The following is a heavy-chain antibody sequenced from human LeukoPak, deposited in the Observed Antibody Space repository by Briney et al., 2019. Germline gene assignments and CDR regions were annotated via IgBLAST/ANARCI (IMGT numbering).Heavy chain of an antibody. V-gene: IGHV3-23*01. D-gene: IGHD3-10*01. J-gene: IGHJ4*02. CDR2: IGVSDAST. Sequence: GGSLRLSCVIPGFTFSRYAVHWVRQAPGKGLEWVSGIGVSDASTYYADSVKGRFTVSRDTSKNTLYLQMNSLRAEDTAMYYCAKRSGSGSQEYFDYWGQGTVVTVSS. CDR3: AKRSGSGSQEYFDY. CDR1: GFTFSRYA.